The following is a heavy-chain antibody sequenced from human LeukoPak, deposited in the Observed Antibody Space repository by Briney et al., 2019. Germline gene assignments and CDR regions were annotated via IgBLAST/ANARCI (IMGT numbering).Heavy chain of an antibody. Sequence: SGTLSLTCTVSGGSINSFYWSWIRHPPGKGLEWIGYISDRGSTKYNPSLKSRVTISVDTSKNQFSLKLRSTTAADTAIYYCARHQTPTYYYQSSGHDALHIWGQGTVVTVSS. CDR3: ARHQTPTYYYQSSGHDALHI. CDR2: ISDRGST. J-gene: IGHJ3*02. CDR1: GGSINSFY. D-gene: IGHD3-22*01. V-gene: IGHV4-59*08.